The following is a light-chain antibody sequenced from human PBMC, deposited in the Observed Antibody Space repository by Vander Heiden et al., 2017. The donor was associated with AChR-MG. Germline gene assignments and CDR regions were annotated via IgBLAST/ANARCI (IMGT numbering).Light chain of an antibody. Sequence: DIVMTQSPDSLAVSLCERATANCKSSQTVLYSSNIKNYLAWYQQKPGQPPKLLIYWASTRQSRVPDRFSGSGSGTDFTLTISSLQAEDVAVYYCQQYYSLPLTFGRGTKVEIK. V-gene: IGKV4-1*01. CDR3: QQYYSLPLT. CDR1: QTVLYSSNIKNY. CDR2: WAS. J-gene: IGKJ1*01.